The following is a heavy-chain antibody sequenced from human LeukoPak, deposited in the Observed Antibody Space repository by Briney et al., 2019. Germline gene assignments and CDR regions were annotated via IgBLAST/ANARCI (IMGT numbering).Heavy chain of an antibody. D-gene: IGHD1-1*01. V-gene: IGHV3-74*01. Sequence: GGSLRLSCAASGFTFSSYWMHWVRQAPGKGLVWVSRINIDGSSTNYADSVKGRFTISRDNAKNTLYLQMNSLRAEDTAVYYCAREIRNDANWFDPWGQGTLVTVSS. J-gene: IGHJ5*02. CDR1: GFTFSSYW. CDR2: INIDGSST. CDR3: AREIRNDANWFDP.